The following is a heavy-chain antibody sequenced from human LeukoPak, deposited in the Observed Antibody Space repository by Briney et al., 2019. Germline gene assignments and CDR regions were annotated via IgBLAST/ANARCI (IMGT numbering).Heavy chain of an antibody. D-gene: IGHD6-19*01. CDR2: ISSSGSTI. J-gene: IGHJ4*02. CDR3: ARDPSNTSGWSPYFDF. V-gene: IGHV3-11*01. CDR1: GFTFSDYY. Sequence: GSLRLSCAASGFTFSDYYMSWIRQAPGKGLEWVSYISSSGSTIYYADSVKGRFTISRDNAKNSLYLQMNSLRAEDTAVYYCARDPSNTSGWSPYFDFWGQGTLVTVSS.